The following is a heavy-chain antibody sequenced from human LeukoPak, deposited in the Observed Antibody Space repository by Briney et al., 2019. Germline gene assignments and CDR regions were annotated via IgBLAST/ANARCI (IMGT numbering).Heavy chain of an antibody. V-gene: IGHV1-18*01. J-gene: IGHJ3*02. CDR2: ISAYNGNT. D-gene: IGHD3-9*01. Sequence: GASVKVSCKASGYTFTSYGISWVRQAPGQGLEWIGWISAYNGNTNYAQKLQGRVTMTTDTSTSTAYMELSSLRSEDTAVYYCARDRYYDILTGSHAFDIWGQGTMVTVSS. CDR3: ARDRYYDILTGSHAFDI. CDR1: GYTFTSYG.